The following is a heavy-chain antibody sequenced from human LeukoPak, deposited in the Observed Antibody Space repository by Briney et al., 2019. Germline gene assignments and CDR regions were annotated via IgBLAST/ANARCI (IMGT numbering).Heavy chain of an antibody. Sequence: GGSLRLSCAASGFIFSTYAMSWVRQAPGKGLEWVSGVNGNGGSTSYADSVKGRFTIFRDNSKNTVYLQMNSLRVEDTAVYYCAKSLYGGCDYWGQGTVVTVSS. CDR1: GFIFSTYA. CDR2: VNGNGGST. CDR3: AKSLYGGCDY. V-gene: IGHV3-23*01. D-gene: IGHD3-16*02. J-gene: IGHJ4*02.